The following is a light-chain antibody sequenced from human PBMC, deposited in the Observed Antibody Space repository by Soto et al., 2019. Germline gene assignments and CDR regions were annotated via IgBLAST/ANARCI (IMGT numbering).Light chain of an antibody. Sequence: QSALTQPASVSGSPGQSITISCTGTSSDVGSYKYVSWYQQHPGQAPKLMIYEVTNRASGVPDRFSASKSGNTASLTISGLQAGDEADYYCSSYRRSSTYVFGTGTKLTVL. CDR1: SSDVGSYKY. V-gene: IGLV2-14*01. J-gene: IGLJ1*01. CDR2: EVT. CDR3: SSYRRSSTYV.